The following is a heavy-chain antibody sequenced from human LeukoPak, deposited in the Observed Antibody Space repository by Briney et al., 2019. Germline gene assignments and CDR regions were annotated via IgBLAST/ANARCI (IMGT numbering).Heavy chain of an antibody. J-gene: IGHJ4*02. V-gene: IGHV4-31*03. CDR3: AEYIRRSGTYNFDF. D-gene: IGHD5-24*01. CDR1: GGSISSGGYY. CDR2: IYYSGST. Sequence: PSETLSLTCTVSGGSISSGGYYWSWIRQHPGEGLEWIGYIYYSGSTYYNPSLKSRVTISVDTSKNQFSLKLSSVTAADTAVYYCAEYIRRSGTYNFDFWGQGTLVTVSS.